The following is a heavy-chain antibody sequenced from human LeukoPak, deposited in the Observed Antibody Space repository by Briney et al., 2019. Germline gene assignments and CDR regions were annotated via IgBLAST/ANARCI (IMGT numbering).Heavy chain of an antibody. CDR1: GGSISSNSYY. V-gene: IGHV4-61*02. CDR3: ARGRITIFGVVKFVRRWFDP. CDR2: IYTSGST. J-gene: IGHJ5*02. Sequence: KPSETLSLTCAVSGGSISSNSYYWGWIRQPAGKGLEWIGRIYTSGSTNYNPSLKSRVTMSVDTSKNQFSLKLSSVTAADTAVYYCARGRITIFGVVKFVRRWFDPWGQGTLVTVSS. D-gene: IGHD3-3*01.